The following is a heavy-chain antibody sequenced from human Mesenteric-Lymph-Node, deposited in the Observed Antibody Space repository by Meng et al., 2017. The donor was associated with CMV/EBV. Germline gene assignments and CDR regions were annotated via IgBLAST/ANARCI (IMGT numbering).Heavy chain of an antibody. Sequence: SVKVSCKASGYTFFSYGISWVRQAPGQGLEWMGGIIPILGIANYAQKFQGRVTITADKSTSTAYMELSSLRSEDTAVYYCARRGDAFDIWGQGTMVTVSS. J-gene: IGHJ3*02. V-gene: IGHV1-69*10. CDR2: IIPILGIA. CDR3: ARRGDAFDI. D-gene: IGHD3-10*01. CDR1: GYTFFSYG.